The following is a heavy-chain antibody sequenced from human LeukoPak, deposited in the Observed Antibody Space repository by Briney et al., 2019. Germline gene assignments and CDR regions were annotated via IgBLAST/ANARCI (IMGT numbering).Heavy chain of an antibody. CDR2: IYTSAST. CDR1: GGSISNYY. V-gene: IGHV4-4*07. J-gene: IGHJ3*02. D-gene: IGHD2-15*01. Sequence: SETLSLTCSVSGGSISNYYWSWIRQPAGKGLEWIGRIYTSASTNYNPSLKSRVTLSVDASKNQFSLRLSSLTAADTAVYYCARGRYCSAAICSGGDAFDIWGQGTVVTVSS. CDR3: ARGRYCSAAICSGGDAFDI.